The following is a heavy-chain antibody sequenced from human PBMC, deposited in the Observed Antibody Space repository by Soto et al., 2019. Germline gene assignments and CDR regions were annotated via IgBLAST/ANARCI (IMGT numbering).Heavy chain of an antibody. CDR3: AKDRDIAYHLEGGFYYSGMDV. Sequence: GGSLRLSCSSSGFTVGTGAMNWFRQAPGNWLEWVSTITDVGDPTYYADSVKGRFTISRDNSKNTLFLQMNSLRAEDTARYYCAKDRDIAYHLEGGFYYSGMDVWGQGTTVTVSS. CDR1: GFTVGTGA. D-gene: IGHD5-12*01. J-gene: IGHJ6*02. CDR2: ITDVGDPT. V-gene: IGHV3-23*01.